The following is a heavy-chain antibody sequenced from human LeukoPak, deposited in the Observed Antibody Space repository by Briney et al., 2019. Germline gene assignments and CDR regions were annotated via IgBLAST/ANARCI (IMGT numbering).Heavy chain of an antibody. CDR1: GGSISSGSYY. Sequence: SETLSLTCTVSGGSISSGSYYWGWIRQPPGKGLEWIGSIYYSGSTYYNPSLKSRVTISVDTSKNQFSLKLSSVTAADTAVYYCARDRGNCDYWGQGTLVTVSS. V-gene: IGHV4-39*07. D-gene: IGHD3-10*01. CDR3: ARDRGNCDY. CDR2: IYYSGST. J-gene: IGHJ4*02.